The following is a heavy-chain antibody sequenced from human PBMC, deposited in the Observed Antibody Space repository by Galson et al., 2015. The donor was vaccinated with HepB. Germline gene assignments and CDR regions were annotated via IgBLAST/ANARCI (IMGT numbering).Heavy chain of an antibody. D-gene: IGHD2-21*01. J-gene: IGHJ4*02. Sequence: SLRLSCAASGFRFSDYSMAWIRQAQGRGLEWISYISTSSDYTNYADTVKGRFTISRDNAQNSLFLQMNTLRVEDTAVYYCARDLRPHCGTRCYLTFDYWGQGILVTVST. CDR1: GFRFSDYS. V-gene: IGHV3-11*06. CDR3: ARDLRPHCGTRCYLTFDY. CDR2: ISTSSDYT.